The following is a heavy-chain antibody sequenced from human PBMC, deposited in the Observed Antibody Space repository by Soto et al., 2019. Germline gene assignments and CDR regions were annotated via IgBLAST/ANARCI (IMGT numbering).Heavy chain of an antibody. CDR2: IYYSGIS. V-gene: IGHV4-31*03. CDR1: GASISSGGYY. J-gene: IGHJ4*02. CDR3: ARTEWIQLWFDY. Sequence: QVQLLESGPGLVKPSQTLSLICNVSGASISSGGYYWSWIRQRPGGGLEWLAFIYYSGISHYNPSLKSRATISVDTSKNKFSLKLISVTAADTAVYYCARTEWIQLWFDYWGQGALVTVS. D-gene: IGHD5-18*01.